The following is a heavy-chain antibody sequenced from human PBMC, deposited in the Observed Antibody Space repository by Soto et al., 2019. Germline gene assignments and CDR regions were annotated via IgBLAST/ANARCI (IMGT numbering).Heavy chain of an antibody. CDR3: AKVIHCTNGVCHYYYDSSGYVFDY. V-gene: IGHV3-23*01. D-gene: IGHD3-22*01. J-gene: IGHJ4*02. Sequence: QTGGSLRLSCAASGFTFSSYAMSWVRQAPGKGLEWVSAISGSGGSTYYADSVKGRFTISRDNSKNTLYPQMNSLRAEDTAVYYCAKVIHCTNGVCHYYYDSSGYVFDYWGQGTLVTVSS. CDR1: GFTFSSYA. CDR2: ISGSGGST.